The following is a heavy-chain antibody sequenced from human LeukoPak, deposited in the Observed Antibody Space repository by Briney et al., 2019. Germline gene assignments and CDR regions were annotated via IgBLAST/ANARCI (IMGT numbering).Heavy chain of an antibody. CDR3: AKDKTPSRNFYYFDY. CDR1: GFTFSSYA. D-gene: IGHD1-7*01. Sequence: GGSLRLSCAASGFTFSSYAMSWVRQAPGKGLEWVSAISGSGGSTYCADSVKGRFTISRDNSKNTLYLRMNSLRAEDTAVYYCAKDKTPSRNFYYFDYWGQGTLVTVSS. J-gene: IGHJ4*02. CDR2: ISGSGGST. V-gene: IGHV3-23*01.